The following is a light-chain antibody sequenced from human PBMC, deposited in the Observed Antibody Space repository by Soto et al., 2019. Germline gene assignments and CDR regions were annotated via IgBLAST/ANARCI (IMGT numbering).Light chain of an antibody. Sequence: DIQMTQSPSTLSASVGDRVTITCRASQSISSWLAWYQQKPGKAPKLLIYKASSLESGVPSRFSGSGSGTEFTLTISSLQPDDFATYYCQQYGTCGQGTKVEIK. V-gene: IGKV1-5*03. J-gene: IGKJ1*01. CDR2: KAS. CDR3: QQYGT. CDR1: QSISSW.